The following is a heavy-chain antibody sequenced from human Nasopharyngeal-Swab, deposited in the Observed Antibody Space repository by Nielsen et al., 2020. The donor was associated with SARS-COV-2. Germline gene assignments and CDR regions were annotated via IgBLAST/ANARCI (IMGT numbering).Heavy chain of an antibody. CDR3: ARVSGNSLYYYDSSGYYY. J-gene: IGHJ4*02. V-gene: IGHV4-4*02. CDR2: IYHSGST. Sequence: WIRQPPGKGLEWIGEIYHSGSTNYNPSLKSRVTISVDKSKNQFSPKLSSVTAADTAVYYCARVSGNSLYYYDSSGYYYWGQGTLVTVSS. D-gene: IGHD3-22*01.